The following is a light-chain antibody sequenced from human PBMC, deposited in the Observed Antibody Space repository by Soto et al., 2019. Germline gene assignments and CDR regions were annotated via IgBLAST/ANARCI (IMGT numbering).Light chain of an antibody. CDR2: DTS. CDR3: QKYNSFPFT. V-gene: IGKV1-5*01. Sequence: DIQMTQSPSTLSASVGDRVIITCRASQTTSSWLAWYQQKPGRAPNLLIYDTSTVQSGVPSRFSGSGSGTEFTLTISSLQPDDFATYYCQKYNSFPFTFGQGTKLAIK. J-gene: IGKJ2*01. CDR1: QTTSSW.